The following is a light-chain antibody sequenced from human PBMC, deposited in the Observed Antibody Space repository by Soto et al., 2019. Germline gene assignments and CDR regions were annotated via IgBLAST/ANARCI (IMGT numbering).Light chain of an antibody. CDR1: QSVSRNY. CDR3: QQYNSYSRT. Sequence: EIVVTQPPGTLSLSPGERATLSCRASQSVSRNYLAWYQQKPGQSPRLLIYSESTRAPGIPDRLSGSGSGTEFTLTISRLQPDDFATYYCQQYNSYSRTFGQGTKVDIK. V-gene: IGKV3-20*01. J-gene: IGKJ1*01. CDR2: SES.